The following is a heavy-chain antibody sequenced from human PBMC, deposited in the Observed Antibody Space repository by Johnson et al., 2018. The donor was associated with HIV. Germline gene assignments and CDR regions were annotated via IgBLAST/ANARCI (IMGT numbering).Heavy chain of an antibody. Sequence: QVQLVESGGGVVQPGRSLRLSCAASGFTFSSYDMHWVRQAPGKGLEWLAFIPYDGSNKFYADSVKGRFTISRDNSKNTLYLQMNSLRAEDTALYYCARDRLHSSGRSPEAFDIWGQGTMVTVSS. CDR3: ARDRLHSSGRSPEAFDI. CDR1: GFTFSSYD. D-gene: IGHD3-22*01. V-gene: IGHV3-30*04. CDR2: IPYDGSNK. J-gene: IGHJ3*02.